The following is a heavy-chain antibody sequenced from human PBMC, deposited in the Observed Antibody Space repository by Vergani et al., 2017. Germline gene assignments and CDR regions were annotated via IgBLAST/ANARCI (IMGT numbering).Heavy chain of an antibody. Sequence: EVQLVESGGGLVKPGGSLRLSCAASGFTFSSYSMNWVRQAPGKGLDWVSSISSSSSYIYYADSVKGRFTISRDSGENSLFLQMNSLRAEDTAVYYCVRGAADAQNFDYYSMDVWGHGTTVTVSS. CDR2: ISSSSSYI. CDR3: VRGAADAQNFDYYSMDV. CDR1: GFTFSSYS. J-gene: IGHJ6*02. V-gene: IGHV3-21*01. D-gene: IGHD6-25*01.